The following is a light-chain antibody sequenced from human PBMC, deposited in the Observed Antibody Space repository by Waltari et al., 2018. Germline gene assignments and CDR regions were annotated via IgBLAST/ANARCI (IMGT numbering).Light chain of an antibody. V-gene: IGLV3-21*03. CDR1: NIRDKT. CDR2: DTT. Sequence: SYVLTQPPSVSVAPGKTARISCAGQNIRDKTVYWYQQKPGQAPVVVIYDTTVRPSGIPGRIPGSDPATLTIARVEAGDEADYYCQVWDDTDDHPVFGGGTRLTVL. CDR3: QVWDDTDDHPV. J-gene: IGLJ2*01.